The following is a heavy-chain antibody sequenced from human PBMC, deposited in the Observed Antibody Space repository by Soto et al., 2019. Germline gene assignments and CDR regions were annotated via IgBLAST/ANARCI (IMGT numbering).Heavy chain of an antibody. V-gene: IGHV4-31*03. Sequence: QVQLQESGPGLVKPSETLSLTCTVSGGSISNGHDYWTWIRQHPGKGLEWIGYIYYSGHTYYNPSLESRLTMSVDTAKNQFSLKLSSVTAADTAVYYCARDRGDTPMVTGIYYGMDVWGQGTTVIVSS. CDR3: ARDRGDTPMVTGIYYGMDV. CDR2: IYYSGHT. D-gene: IGHD5-18*01. CDR1: GGSISNGHDY. J-gene: IGHJ6*02.